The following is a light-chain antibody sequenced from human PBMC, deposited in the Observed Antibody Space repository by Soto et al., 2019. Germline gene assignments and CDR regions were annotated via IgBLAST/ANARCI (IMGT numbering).Light chain of an antibody. CDR1: SSDVGSYNY. CDR3: CSYAGSYTLYV. J-gene: IGLJ1*01. V-gene: IGLV2-11*01. CDR2: DVS. Sequence: SVLPQPASVSGSPGQSITISCTGTSSDVGSYNYVSWYQQHPGKAPKLMIYDVSKRPSGVPDRFSGSKSGNTASLTISGLQAEDEADYYCCSYAGSYTLYVFGSGTKVTVL.